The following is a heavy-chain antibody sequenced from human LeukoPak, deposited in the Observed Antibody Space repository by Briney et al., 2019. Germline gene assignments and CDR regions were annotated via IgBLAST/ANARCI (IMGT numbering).Heavy chain of an antibody. CDR3: ARDFISVSSSLQGAGALDI. D-gene: IGHD6-13*01. CDR2: ISSRSTHI. Sequence: GRSLRLSCAASAFTLRDYGMNWVRQAPGKGLEWVSSISSRSTHIQYADSLKGRFSISRDDGKNSMFLEMNSLRVEGTAVYYCARDFISVSSSLQGAGALDIWGQGTTATVSS. CDR1: AFTLRDYG. V-gene: IGHV3-21*06. J-gene: IGHJ3*02.